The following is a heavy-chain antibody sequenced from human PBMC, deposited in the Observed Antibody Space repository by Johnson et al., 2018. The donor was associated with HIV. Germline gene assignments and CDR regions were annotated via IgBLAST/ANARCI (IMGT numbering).Heavy chain of an antibody. J-gene: IGHJ3*02. CDR3: ARDDRELVTRCALDI. CDR1: GFTFSSYD. D-gene: IGHD3-10*01. CDR2: IGTAGDT. Sequence: MLLVESGGGLVQPGGSLRLSCAASGFTFSSYDMHWVRQATGKGLEWVSAIGTAGDTYYPGSVKGRFTISRENAKNSLYLQMNSLRAEDTEVYYCARDDRELVTRCALDIWGQGTTVTISS. V-gene: IGHV3-13*01.